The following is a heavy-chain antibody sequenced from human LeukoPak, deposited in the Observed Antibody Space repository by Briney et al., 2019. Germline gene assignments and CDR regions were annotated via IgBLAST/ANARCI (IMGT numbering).Heavy chain of an antibody. Sequence: PSETLSLTCTVSGGSISSSTYYWGWIRQPPGKGLEWVSYISRSGNTIYYADSVKGRFTISRDNAKNSLYLQMNRLRAEDTAVYYCAVILRLSGWSWGQGTLVTVSS. D-gene: IGHD6-19*01. CDR2: ISRSGNTI. J-gene: IGHJ5*02. V-gene: IGHV3-11*04. CDR3: AVILRLSGWS. CDR1: GGSISSSTYY.